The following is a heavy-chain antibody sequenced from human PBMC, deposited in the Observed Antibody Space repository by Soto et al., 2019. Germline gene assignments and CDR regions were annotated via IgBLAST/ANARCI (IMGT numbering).Heavy chain of an antibody. Sequence: QVQLVQSGAEVKKPGSSVKVSCKASGSTFSSYAISWVRQAPGQGLEWMGGIIPIFGTANYAQKFQGRVTITADESTSTAYMELSRLRSEDTAVYYCARAAYQAVTGTTSWFDPWGQGTLVTVSS. J-gene: IGHJ5*02. V-gene: IGHV1-69*01. D-gene: IGHD1-7*01. CDR2: IIPIFGTA. CDR1: GSTFSSYA. CDR3: ARAAYQAVTGTTSWFDP.